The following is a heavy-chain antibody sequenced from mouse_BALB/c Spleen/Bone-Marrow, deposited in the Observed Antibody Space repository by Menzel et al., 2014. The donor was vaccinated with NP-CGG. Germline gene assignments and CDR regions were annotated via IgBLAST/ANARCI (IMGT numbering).Heavy chain of an antibody. D-gene: IGHD1-2*01. Sequence: EVKVVESGGGLVKPGGSLKLSCAASGFTFSSYAMSWVRQTPEKRLEWVESISSGGSTYYPDSVKGRFTISRDNARNILYLQMSSLRSEDTAMYYCSREGGTTAHYYAMDYWGQGTSVTVSS. J-gene: IGHJ4*01. CDR3: SREGGTTAHYYAMDY. CDR2: ISSGGST. V-gene: IGHV5-6-5*01. CDR1: GFTFSSYA.